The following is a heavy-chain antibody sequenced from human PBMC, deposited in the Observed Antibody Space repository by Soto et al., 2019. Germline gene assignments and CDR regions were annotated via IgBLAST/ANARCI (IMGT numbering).Heavy chain of an antibody. CDR2: IYYSGST. J-gene: IGHJ4*02. CDR1: GGSISSSSYY. V-gene: IGHV4-39*01. CDR3: ARHDGSSSVLPYFDY. Sequence: SETLSLTCTVXGGSISSSSYYWGWIRQPPGKGLEWIGSIYYSGSTYYNPSLKSRVTISVDTSKNQFSLKLSSVTAADTAVYYCARHDGSSSVLPYFDYWGQGTLVTVSS. D-gene: IGHD6-6*01.